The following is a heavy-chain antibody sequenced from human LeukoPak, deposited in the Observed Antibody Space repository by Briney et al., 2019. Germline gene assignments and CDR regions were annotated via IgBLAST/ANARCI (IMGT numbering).Heavy chain of an antibody. CDR3: ARVKSYYYDTSDKDAFDI. CDR1: GYTFTNYG. Sequence: GASVKVSCKASGYTFTNYGISWVRQAPGQGLEWMGWISAYNGNTDYAQKFQGRVTMTRDTSTSTVYMELSSLRSEDTAVYYCARVKSYYYDTSDKDAFDIWGQGTMVTVSS. V-gene: IGHV1-18*01. CDR2: ISAYNGNT. D-gene: IGHD3-22*01. J-gene: IGHJ3*02.